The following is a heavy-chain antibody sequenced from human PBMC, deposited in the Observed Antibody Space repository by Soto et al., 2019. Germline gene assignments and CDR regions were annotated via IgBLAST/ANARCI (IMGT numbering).Heavy chain of an antibody. Sequence: QVQLVQSGAEVKKPGASVKVSCTASGYTFTSYAMHWVRQAPGQRLEWMGWINAGNGNTKYSQKFQGRVTITRDTSASTAYMELSSLRSEDTAVYYCALSTGYSYGSFTGGYWGQGTLVTVSS. J-gene: IGHJ4*02. CDR2: INAGNGNT. V-gene: IGHV1-3*01. D-gene: IGHD5-18*01. CDR3: ALSTGYSYGSFTGGY. CDR1: GYTFTSYA.